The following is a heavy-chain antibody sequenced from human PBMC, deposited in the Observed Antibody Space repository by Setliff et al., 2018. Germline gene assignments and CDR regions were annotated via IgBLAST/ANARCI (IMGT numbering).Heavy chain of an antibody. V-gene: IGHV4-59*08. Sequence: NPSETLSLTCTVSDGSISNAYWSWIRQSPGKGLEWIGYIYDTGSTNSDPSLKSRVTMSVDTSKNQVSLKMTSVTAADTAVYYCARHGPTRTDSWFDSFDVWGQGTKVTVS. CDR3: ARHGPTRTDSWFDSFDV. CDR2: IYDTGST. D-gene: IGHD3-10*01. CDR1: DGSISNAY. J-gene: IGHJ3*01.